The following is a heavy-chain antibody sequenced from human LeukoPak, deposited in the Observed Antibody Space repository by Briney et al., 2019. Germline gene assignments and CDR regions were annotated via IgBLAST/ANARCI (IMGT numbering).Heavy chain of an antibody. J-gene: IGHJ3*02. CDR1: GYTFTSYG. V-gene: IGHV1-18*01. CDR3: ARDPMVRGVNGAFDI. CDR2: ISSYNGNT. Sequence: ASVKVSCKASGYTFTSYGISWVRQAPGQGLEWMGWISSYNGNTNYAQKFQGRVTMTTDTSTSTVYMELRSLRSDDTAVYYCARDPMVRGVNGAFDIWGQGTMVTVSS. D-gene: IGHD3-10*01.